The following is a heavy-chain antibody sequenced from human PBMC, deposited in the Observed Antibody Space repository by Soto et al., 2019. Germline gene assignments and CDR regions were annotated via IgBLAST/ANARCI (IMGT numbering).Heavy chain of an antibody. Sequence: PSETLSLTCTVSGDSISPFYWSWIRQPPGRGLEWVGQDYFSGSTTYNPSLKSRVSMSVDTSKNQFSLRLKSVIDADTAVYYCDRDSIINWGFDSWGQEAPLTVSS. CDR2: DYFSGST. CDR1: GDSISPFY. J-gene: IGHJ4*02. V-gene: IGHV4-59*01. CDR3: DRDSIINWGFDS. D-gene: IGHD7-27*01.